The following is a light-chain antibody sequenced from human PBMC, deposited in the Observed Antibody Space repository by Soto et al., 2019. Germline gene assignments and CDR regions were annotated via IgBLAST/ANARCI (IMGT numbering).Light chain of an antibody. J-gene: IGLJ1*01. Sequence: QSALTQPASVSGSPGQSSAISCTGTSSDVGSYNYVSWYQHHPGKAPKVMIYDVSSRPSGVSNRFSGSKSGNTASLTISGLQAEDEADYYCISYTTISTYVFGTGTKVT. V-gene: IGLV2-14*03. CDR1: SSDVGSYNY. CDR3: ISYTTISTYV. CDR2: DVS.